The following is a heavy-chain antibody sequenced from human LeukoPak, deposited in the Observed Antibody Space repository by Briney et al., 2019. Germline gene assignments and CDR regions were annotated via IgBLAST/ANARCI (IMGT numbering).Heavy chain of an antibody. CDR3: VKGGQRYDFWRFDY. V-gene: IGHV3-23*01. J-gene: IGHJ4*02. CDR1: GFSFSSYA. D-gene: IGHD3-3*01. CDR2: ISGSGGST. Sequence: GGSLRLSCVASGFSFSSYAMSWVRQAPGKGPEWVSSISGSGGSTYYAEFVKGRSTISRDNSKNMLYLQMNSLRAEDTAVYYCVKGGQRYDFWRFDYWGQGTLVTVSS.